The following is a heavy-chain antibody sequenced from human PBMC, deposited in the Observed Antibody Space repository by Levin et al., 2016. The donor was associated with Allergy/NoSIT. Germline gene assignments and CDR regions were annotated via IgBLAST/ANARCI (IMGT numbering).Heavy chain of an antibody. CDR2: INSDGSST. D-gene: IGHD3-10*01. J-gene: IGHJ4*02. CDR3: ARVGAFDY. Sequence: VRQAPGKGLVWVSRINSDGSSTSYADSVKGRFTISRDNAKNTLYLQMNSLRAEDTAVYYCARVGAFDYWGQGTLVTVSS. V-gene: IGHV3-74*01.